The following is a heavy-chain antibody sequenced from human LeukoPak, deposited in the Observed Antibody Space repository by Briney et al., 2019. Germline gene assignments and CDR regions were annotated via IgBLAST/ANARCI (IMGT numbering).Heavy chain of an antibody. CDR2: ISYLGNNK. J-gene: IGHJ4*02. Sequence: GGSLRLSCAVSGFPFTNAWMTWVRQAPGKGLEWVAVISYLGNNKYYGDSVKGRFTISRDNPNNTLYLQMNSLTTEDTAVYYCAKACRDYSSGFCQFDFWGQGTLVTVSS. V-gene: IGHV3-30*18. CDR3: AKACRDYSSGFCQFDF. CDR1: GFPFTNAW. D-gene: IGHD3-22*01.